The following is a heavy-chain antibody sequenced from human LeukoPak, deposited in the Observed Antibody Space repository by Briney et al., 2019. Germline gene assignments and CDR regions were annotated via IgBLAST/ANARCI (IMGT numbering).Heavy chain of an antibody. CDR1: GGSISSYY. V-gene: IGHV4-4*09. CDR2: IYTSGST. D-gene: IGHD3-3*01. CDR3: ARGLWSGYYRAQYMDV. Sequence: SETLSLTCTVSGGSISSYYWSWIRQPPGTGLEWIGYIYTSGSTNYNPPLKSRVTISVDTSKNQFSLKLSSVTAADTAVYYCARGLWSGYYRAQYMDVWGKGTTVTVSS. J-gene: IGHJ6*03.